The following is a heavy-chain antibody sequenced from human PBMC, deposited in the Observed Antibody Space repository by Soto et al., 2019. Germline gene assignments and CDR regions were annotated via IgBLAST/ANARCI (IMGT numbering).Heavy chain of an antibody. CDR2: INHSGST. Sequence: SETLSLTCAVYGGSFSGYYWSWIRQPPGKGLEWIGEINHSGSTSYNPSLKSRVTISVDKSKNQFSLKLSSVTAADTAVYYCAREGIAAAGRVNFDYWGQGTPVTVSS. CDR1: GGSFSGYY. D-gene: IGHD6-13*01. J-gene: IGHJ4*02. CDR3: AREGIAAAGRVNFDY. V-gene: IGHV4-34*01.